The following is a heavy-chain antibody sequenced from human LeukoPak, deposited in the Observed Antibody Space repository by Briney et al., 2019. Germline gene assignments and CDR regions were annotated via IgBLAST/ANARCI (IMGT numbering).Heavy chain of an antibody. V-gene: IGHV4-34*01. Sequence: PSETLSLTCAVYGGSFSGYYWSWIRQPPGKGLEWIGEINHSGSTNYNPSLKSRVTISVDTSKNQFSLKLSSVTAADTAVYYCARGQKLYSSSLTTTYFDYWGQGTLVTVSS. CDR3: ARGQKLYSSSLTTTYFDY. CDR2: INHSGST. J-gene: IGHJ4*02. D-gene: IGHD6-6*01. CDR1: GGSFSGYY.